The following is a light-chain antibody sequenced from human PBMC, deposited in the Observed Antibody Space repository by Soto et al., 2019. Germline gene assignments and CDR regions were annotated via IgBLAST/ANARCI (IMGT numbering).Light chain of an antibody. Sequence: VMTQSPATLSVSPGERAILSCRSSQSVSGSYLAWYQQKPGQAPRLVIYDASTRATGIPARFSGSGSGTEFTLTISSLQSEDFAVYYCQQYNNWPPARTFGQGTKVDIK. V-gene: IGKV3-15*01. CDR2: DAS. CDR1: QSVSGSY. CDR3: QQYNNWPPART. J-gene: IGKJ1*01.